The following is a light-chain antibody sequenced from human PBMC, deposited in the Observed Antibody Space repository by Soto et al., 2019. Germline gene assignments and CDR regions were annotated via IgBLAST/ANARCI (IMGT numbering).Light chain of an antibody. CDR1: QRISSW. V-gene: IGKV1-5*01. CDR2: DAS. Sequence: DIQMTQSPSTLSASVGDRVTITCRASQRISSWLAWYQQKPGKAPKLLIYDASSLESGVPSRFSGSGSGTEFTLTISSLQLDDFATYYCQQYNSSSWTFGQGTKVEIK. J-gene: IGKJ1*01. CDR3: QQYNSSSWT.